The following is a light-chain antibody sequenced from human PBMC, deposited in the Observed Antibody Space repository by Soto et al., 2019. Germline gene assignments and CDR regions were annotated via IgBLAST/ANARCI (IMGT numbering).Light chain of an antibody. J-gene: IGKJ4*01. Sequence: EIVLTQSPGTLSLTRGERATLSCRASQSVSSSYLAWYQQQPGQAPRLLIYGASSRATGIPDRFSGSGSGTDFTLTISRLEPEDFAVYYCQQYGSSPLTFGGGTKVDIK. CDR2: GAS. CDR3: QQYGSSPLT. CDR1: QSVSSSY. V-gene: IGKV3-20*01.